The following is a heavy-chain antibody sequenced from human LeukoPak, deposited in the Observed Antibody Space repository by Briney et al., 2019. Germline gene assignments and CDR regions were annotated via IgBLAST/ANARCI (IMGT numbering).Heavy chain of an antibody. D-gene: IGHD2-2*01. CDR1: GFTFSDYY. J-gene: IGHJ6*03. CDR2: ISSSGTTT. CDR3: ARVSSSRLVVPPAKRYYYYYYMDV. V-gene: IGHV3-11*04. Sequence: GGSLRLSCAASGFTFSDYYMSWIRQAPGKGLEWLSYISSSGTTTYYADSVKGRFTISRDNAKNLLYLQMDSLRAEDTAVYYCARVSSSRLVVPPAKRYYYYYYMDVWGKGTTVTVSS.